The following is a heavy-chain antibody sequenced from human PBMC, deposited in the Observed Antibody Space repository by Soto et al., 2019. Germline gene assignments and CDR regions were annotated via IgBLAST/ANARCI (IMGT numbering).Heavy chain of an antibody. J-gene: IGHJ2*01. CDR1: GYTFTSYA. CDR2: INAGNGNT. CDR3: ARGGSPYWSFDL. D-gene: IGHD1-26*01. Sequence: QVQLVQSGAEVKKPGASVKVSCKASGYTFTSYAMHWVRQAPGQRLEWMGWINAGNGNTKYSQKFQGRVTITRDTAGSTAYMGLSSLRSKDTAVYYWARGGSPYWSFDLWGRGPLVTVSS. V-gene: IGHV1-3*01.